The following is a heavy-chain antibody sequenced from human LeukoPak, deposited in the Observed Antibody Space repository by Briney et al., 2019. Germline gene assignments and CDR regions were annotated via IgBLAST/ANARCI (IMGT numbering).Heavy chain of an antibody. V-gene: IGHV4-59*01. CDR1: GGSISSYY. Sequence: SETLSLTCTVSGGSISSYYWSWIRQPPGKGLEWIGYIYYSGSTDYNPSLKSRVTISVDTSKNQFSLKLSSETAADTAVYYCAREGVTKYYFDYWGQGTLVTVSS. D-gene: IGHD4-11*01. CDR2: IYYSGST. CDR3: AREGVTKYYFDY. J-gene: IGHJ4*02.